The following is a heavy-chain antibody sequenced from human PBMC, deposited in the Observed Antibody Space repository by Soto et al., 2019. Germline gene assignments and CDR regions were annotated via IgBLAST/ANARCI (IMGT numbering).Heavy chain of an antibody. CDR1: GFTFSSYG. Sequence: QVQLVESGGGVVQPGRSLRLSCAASGFTFSSYGMHWVRQAPGKGLEWVAVISYDGSNKYYADSVKGRFTISRDNSKNXXYLQMNSLRAEDTAVYYCAKDWALPEAYYYYGMDVWGQGTTVTVSS. D-gene: IGHD3-16*01. CDR3: AKDWALPEAYYYYGMDV. J-gene: IGHJ6*02. CDR2: ISYDGSNK. V-gene: IGHV3-30*18.